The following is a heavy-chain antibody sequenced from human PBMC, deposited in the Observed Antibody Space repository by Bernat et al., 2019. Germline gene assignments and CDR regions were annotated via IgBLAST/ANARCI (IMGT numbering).Heavy chain of an antibody. V-gene: IGHV4-31*03. Sequence: QVQLQESGPGLVKPSQTLSLTCTVSGGSISSGGYYWSWIRQHPGKGLEWIGYIYYSGSTYYNPYSKSRVTISVDTSKNQFSLKLSSVTAADTAVYYCAREGGDILTPFDIWGQGTMVTVSS. CDR2: IYYSGST. CDR3: AREGGDILTPFDI. D-gene: IGHD3-9*01. J-gene: IGHJ3*02. CDR1: GGSISSGGYY.